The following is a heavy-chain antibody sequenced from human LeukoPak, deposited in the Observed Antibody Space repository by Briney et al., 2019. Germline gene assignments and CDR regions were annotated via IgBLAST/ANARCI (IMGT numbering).Heavy chain of an antibody. CDR1: GYSFTSHW. CDR2: IYPADSDI. CDR3: ARQEYCSGGSCYTWFDP. J-gene: IGHJ5*02. D-gene: IGHD2-15*01. V-gene: IGHV5-51*01. Sequence: GESLKISCQGSGYSFTSHWIAWVRQMPGKGLEWMGIIYPADSDIRYSPSFQGQVTISADKSISTAYLQWSSLKASDTAMYYCARQEYCSGGSCYTWFDPWGQGTLVTVSS.